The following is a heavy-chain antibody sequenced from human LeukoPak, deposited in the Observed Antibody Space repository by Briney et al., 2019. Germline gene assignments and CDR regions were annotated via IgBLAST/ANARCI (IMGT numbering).Heavy chain of an antibody. CDR2: IKEDGSEK. J-gene: IGHJ6*04. CDR3: ARDRISS. V-gene: IGHV3-7*01. CDR1: GFTLSSSW. Sequence: PGGSLRLSCAVSGFTLSSSWMTWVRQAPGKGLEWVATIKEDGSEKYCGDSLKGRFTISRDNAKNSLYLQMNSLTAEDTAVYFCARDRISSWGKGTTVTVSS. D-gene: IGHD3-10*01.